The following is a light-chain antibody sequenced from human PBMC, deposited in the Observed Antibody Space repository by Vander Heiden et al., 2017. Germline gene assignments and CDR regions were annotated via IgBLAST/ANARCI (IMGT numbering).Light chain of an antibody. V-gene: IGKV3-11*01. CDR1: QNINHF. CDR3: QQVDTWPLT. J-gene: IGKJ4*01. Sequence: IVLTQSPATLSLSPGESATLPCRASQNINHFLAWYQQKPGQTPRLLFYDASKRATGIPARFSGTGSGTDFTLAISSLEPEDCAVYYCQQVDTWPLTFGGGTKVEIK. CDR2: DAS.